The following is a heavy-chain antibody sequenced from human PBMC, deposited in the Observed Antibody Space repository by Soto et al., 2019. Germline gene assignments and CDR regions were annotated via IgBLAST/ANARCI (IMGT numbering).Heavy chain of an antibody. V-gene: IGHV1-18*04. CDR2: ISAYNGNT. CDR1: GYTFTSYG. CDR3: ARDRAVAGNYFDY. J-gene: IGHJ4*02. Sequence: ASVKVCFKASGYTFTSYGISLVRQAPGQGLEWMGWISAYNGNTNYAQKLQGRVTMTTDTSTSTAYMELRSLRSDDTAVYYCARDRAVAGNYFDYWGQGTMVTVSS. D-gene: IGHD6-19*01.